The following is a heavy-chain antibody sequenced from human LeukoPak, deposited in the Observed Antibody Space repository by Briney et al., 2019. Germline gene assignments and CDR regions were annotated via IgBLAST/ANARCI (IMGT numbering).Heavy chain of an antibody. J-gene: IGHJ4*02. D-gene: IGHD6-19*01. V-gene: IGHV4-31*03. CDR3: ARAPSSGWSNHLDY. Sequence: SQTLSLTCTVSGGSISSGGYYWSWIRQHPGKGLEWIGYIYYSGSTYYNPSLKSRVTISVDTSKNQFSLKLSSVTAADTAVYYCARAPSSGWSNHLDYWGQGTLVTVSS. CDR2: IYYSGST. CDR1: GGSISSGGYY.